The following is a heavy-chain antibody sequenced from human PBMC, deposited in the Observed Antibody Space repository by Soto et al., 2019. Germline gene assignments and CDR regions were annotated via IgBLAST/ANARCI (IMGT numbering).Heavy chain of an antibody. CDR3: ARRDPRAIDS. CDR1: GGSISRSSYY. CDR2: IYYSGST. Sequence: SETLSLTCSVSGGSISRSSYYWGWIRQPPGKGLEWIGSIYYSGSTYYNPSLKSRVAISMDTSKNQFSLKLNSVTAADTAVYFCARRDPRAIDSWGQGTLVTVSS. V-gene: IGHV4-39*01. J-gene: IGHJ5*01.